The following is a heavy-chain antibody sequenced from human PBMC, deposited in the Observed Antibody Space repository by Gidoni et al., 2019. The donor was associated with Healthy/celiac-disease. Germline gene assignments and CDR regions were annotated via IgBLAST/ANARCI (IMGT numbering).Heavy chain of an antibody. V-gene: IGHV3-21*01. Sequence: EVQLVESGGGLVKPGGSLRLSCAASGFTFSSYSMNWVRQAPGKGLEWVSSISSSSSYIYYADSVKGRFTISRDNAKNSLYLQMNSLRAEDTAVYYCARDPPGGIVVVPAATGDYWGQGTLVTVSS. CDR2: ISSSSSYI. CDR3: ARDPPGGIVVVPAATGDY. CDR1: GFTFSSYS. D-gene: IGHD2-2*01. J-gene: IGHJ4*02.